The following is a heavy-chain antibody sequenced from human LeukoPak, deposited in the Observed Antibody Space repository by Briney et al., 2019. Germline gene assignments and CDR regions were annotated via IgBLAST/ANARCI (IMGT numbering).Heavy chain of an antibody. V-gene: IGHV4-59*01. Sequence: SETLSLTCTDSGGSIRTYDWIWIRQPPGKGLEWIGYISYSGSSNYNPSLKSRVTISIDKSKNQVSLKLTSVTAADTAVYYCARVRGGFAYYLDFWGQGTLVAVSS. CDR2: ISYSGSS. D-gene: IGHD2-15*01. CDR3: ARVRGGFAYYLDF. CDR1: GGSIRTYD. J-gene: IGHJ4*02.